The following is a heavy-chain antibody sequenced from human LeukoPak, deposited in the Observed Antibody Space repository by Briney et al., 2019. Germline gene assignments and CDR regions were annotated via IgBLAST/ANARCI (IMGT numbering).Heavy chain of an antibody. CDR3: ARRIYGSGSYYPD. CDR2: IYPGDSDT. J-gene: IGHJ4*02. V-gene: IGHV5-51*01. CDR1: GYIFTSYW. Sequence: GESLKISCKGSGYIFTSYWICWVRQMPGKGLEWMGIIYPGDSDTRYSPSFQGQVTISADKSISTAYLQWSSLKASDTAMYYCARRIYGSGSYYPDWGQGTLVTVSS. D-gene: IGHD3-10*01.